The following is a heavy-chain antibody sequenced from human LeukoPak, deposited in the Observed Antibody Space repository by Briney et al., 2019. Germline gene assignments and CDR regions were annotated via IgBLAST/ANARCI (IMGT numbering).Heavy chain of an antibody. D-gene: IGHD3-22*01. J-gene: IGHJ3*02. CDR3: ARDASMRRFEYYYDSSGPGAFDI. V-gene: IGHV3-9*01. Sequence: GGSLRLSCAASGFTFDDYAMHWVRQAPGKGLEWVSGISWNSGSIGYADSVKGRFTISRDNAKNSLYLQMNSLRAEDTAVYYCARDASMRRFEYYYDSSGPGAFDIWGQGTMVTVSS. CDR1: GFTFDDYA. CDR2: ISWNSGSI.